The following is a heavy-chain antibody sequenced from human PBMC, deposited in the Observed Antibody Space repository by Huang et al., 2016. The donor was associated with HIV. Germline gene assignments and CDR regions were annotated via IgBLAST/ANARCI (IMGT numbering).Heavy chain of an antibody. CDR2: ISWDGSTT. D-gene: IGHD3-22*01. CDR3: TGIFYDSTGYYYHY. CDR1: GFPFRDYH. Sequence: EVQLVQSGGVAIKPGGSLRLSCAAFGFPFRDYHMHWVRQVPGKGLEWVALISWDGSTTKYGDSGKGRFTIARDNSKDSLYLQMNSLKTEDTAFYYCTGIFYDSTGYYYHYWGQGTLVTVSS. V-gene: IGHV3-43*01. J-gene: IGHJ4*02.